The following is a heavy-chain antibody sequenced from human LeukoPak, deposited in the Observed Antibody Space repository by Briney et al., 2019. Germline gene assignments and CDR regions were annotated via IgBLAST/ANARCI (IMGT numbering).Heavy chain of an antibody. V-gene: IGHV4-34*01. D-gene: IGHD6-25*01. J-gene: IGHJ4*02. CDR3: ARARGTEAIDS. Sequence: SETQSLTCAVYGGSFSGYYWTWIRQPPGKGLEWIGEINHSGSTNYNPSLKSRLTISVDTSKNQFSLKVSSVTAADAAVYYCARARGTEAIDSWSQGTLVTVSS. CDR1: GGSFSGYY. CDR2: INHSGST.